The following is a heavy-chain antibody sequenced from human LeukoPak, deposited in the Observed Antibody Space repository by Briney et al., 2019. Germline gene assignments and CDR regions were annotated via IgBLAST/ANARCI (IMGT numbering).Heavy chain of an antibody. J-gene: IGHJ4*02. D-gene: IGHD3-9*01. CDR3: ASADWNSYLDVDY. V-gene: IGHV3-30*01. CDR1: GFTFSSYA. Sequence: GRSLRLSCAASGFTFSSYAMHWVRQAPGKGLEWVAVISYDGSNKYYADSVRGRFTISRDNSKNTLYLQMNSLRAEDTAVYYCASADWNSYLDVDYWGQGTLVTVSS. CDR2: ISYDGSNK.